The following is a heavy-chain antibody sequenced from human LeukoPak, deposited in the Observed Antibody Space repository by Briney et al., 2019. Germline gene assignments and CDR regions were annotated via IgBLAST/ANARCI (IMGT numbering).Heavy chain of an antibody. CDR3: AELRRDCSGGSCYSGHYYYMDV. CDR2: IYHSGST. CDR1: TYSINSGYY. V-gene: IGHV4-38-2*01. D-gene: IGHD2-15*01. J-gene: IGHJ6*03. Sequence: SETLSLTCAVSTYSINSGYYWGWIRQPPGQGLEWIGSIYHSGSTYYNPSLKSRVTISVDTSKNQFSLKLSSVTAADTAVYYCAELRRDCSGGSCYSGHYYYMDVWGKGTTVTVSS.